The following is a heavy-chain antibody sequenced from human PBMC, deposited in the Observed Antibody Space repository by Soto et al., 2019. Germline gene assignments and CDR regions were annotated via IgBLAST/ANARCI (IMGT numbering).Heavy chain of an antibody. Sequence: SETQSLTCTVSGGSISSYSDYWCWFCLPPGKGREWIETFYYSGSTFYNTSLRSRVTMSVDTCRNQFSLKLSSVTAADTAVYYCARHVTVTTGHYYYYMDVWGKGTTVTVSS. D-gene: IGHD4-17*01. CDR1: GGSISSYSDY. CDR2: FYYSGST. CDR3: ARHVTVTTGHYYYYMDV. V-gene: IGHV4-39*01. J-gene: IGHJ6*03.